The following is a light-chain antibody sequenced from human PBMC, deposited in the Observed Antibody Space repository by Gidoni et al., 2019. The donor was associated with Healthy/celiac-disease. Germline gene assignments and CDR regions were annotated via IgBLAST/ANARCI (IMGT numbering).Light chain of an antibody. V-gene: IGKV1-39*01. J-gene: IGKJ4*01. CDR2: AAS. CDR3: PQSYSTPLT. CDR1: QSISSY. Sequence: DIQMTQYPSSLSASVGDRVTSTCRASQSISSYLNWYQQKPGKAPKLLLYAASSLQSGVPSRFSGRGSGTDFPLTISRLQPEDFATYSCPQSYSTPLTFGGXTKVEIK.